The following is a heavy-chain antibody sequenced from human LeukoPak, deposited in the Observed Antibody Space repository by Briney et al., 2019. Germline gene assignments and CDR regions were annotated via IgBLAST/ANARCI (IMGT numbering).Heavy chain of an antibody. J-gene: IGHJ4*02. Sequence: ASVKVSCKVSGYTFTDYYMHWGQQAPGKGLEWMGLVDPEDGETIYAEKFQGRVTITADTSTDIAYMELSSLRSEDTAVYYCASYVGYDFWSGPDGYFDYWGQGTLVTVSS. D-gene: IGHD3-3*01. CDR1: GYTFTDYY. V-gene: IGHV1-69-2*01. CDR2: VDPEDGET. CDR3: ASYVGYDFWSGPDGYFDY.